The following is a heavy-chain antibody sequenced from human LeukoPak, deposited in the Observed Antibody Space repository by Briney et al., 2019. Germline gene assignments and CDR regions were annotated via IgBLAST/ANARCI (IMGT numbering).Heavy chain of an antibody. CDR2: IYESGTT. CDR3: ARGAWATRLGS. CDR1: GESLNSYY. Sequence: SETLSLTCAVSGESLNSYYWSWVSHPPGEGLEWIGEIYESGTTEYNPSLKSRVTISMVPSKQQFSLSLSSVTAADTAVYYCARGAWATRLGSWGLGTPVIVSS. D-gene: IGHD2-15*01. V-gene: IGHV4-34*01. J-gene: IGHJ4*02.